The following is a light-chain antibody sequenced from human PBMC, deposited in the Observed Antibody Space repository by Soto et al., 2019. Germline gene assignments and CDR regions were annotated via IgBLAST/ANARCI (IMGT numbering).Light chain of an antibody. Sequence: EIVSTQSPGTLSLSPGERGTLSCRASQSVSSNFLAWYQQKPGQAPRPLIFDASTRATGIPDRFTGRGSGTDFTLTISRLEPEDFAVYYCQFYGDPPKTVGQGTKV. CDR3: QFYGDPPKT. V-gene: IGKV3-20*01. J-gene: IGKJ1*01. CDR1: QSVSSNF. CDR2: DAS.